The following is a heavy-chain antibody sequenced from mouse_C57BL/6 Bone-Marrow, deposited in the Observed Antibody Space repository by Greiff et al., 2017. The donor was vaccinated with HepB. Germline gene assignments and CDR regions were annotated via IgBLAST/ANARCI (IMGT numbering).Heavy chain of an antibody. CDR2: FHPYNDDT. V-gene: IGHV1-47*01. CDR3: ARGGLSGDGNWYFDV. J-gene: IGHJ1*03. Sequence: LQESGAELVKPGASVKMSCKASGYTFTTYPIEWMKQNHGKSLEWIGNFHPYNDDTKYNEKFKGKATLTVEKSSSTVYLELSRLTSDDSAVYYCARGGLSGDGNWYFDVWGTGTTVTVSS. CDR1: GYTFTTYP. D-gene: IGHD3-1*01.